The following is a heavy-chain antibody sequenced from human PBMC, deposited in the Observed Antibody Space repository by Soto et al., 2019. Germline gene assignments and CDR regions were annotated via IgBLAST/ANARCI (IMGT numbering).Heavy chain of an antibody. J-gene: IGHJ4*02. V-gene: IGHV3-30*18. Sequence: QVQLVESGGGVVQPGRSLSLSCAASGFTLTTYGMHWGRQAPGKGLEWVAAMSYDGTKEYYADSVKGRFTISRDSSRNKLFLQLNSLRAEDTAVYYCVKEFGSTWIDHWGEGTLVTVSS. CDR2: MSYDGTKE. CDR1: GFTLTTYG. CDR3: VKEFGSTWIDH. D-gene: IGHD6-13*01.